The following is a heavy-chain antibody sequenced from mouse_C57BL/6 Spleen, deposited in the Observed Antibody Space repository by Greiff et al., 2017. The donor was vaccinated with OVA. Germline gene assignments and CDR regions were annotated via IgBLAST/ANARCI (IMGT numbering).Heavy chain of an antibody. CDR1: GYTFTDYN. CDR2: INPNNGGT. V-gene: IGHV1-18*01. J-gene: IGHJ1*03. Sequence: VQLQQSGPELVKPGASVKIPCKASGYTFTDYNMDWVKQSHGKSLEWIGDINPNNGGTIYNQKFKGKATLAVDKSSSTAYMELRSLTSEDTAVYYCARPGDSYWYFDVWGTGTTVTVSS. D-gene: IGHD3-3*01. CDR3: ARPGDSYWYFDV.